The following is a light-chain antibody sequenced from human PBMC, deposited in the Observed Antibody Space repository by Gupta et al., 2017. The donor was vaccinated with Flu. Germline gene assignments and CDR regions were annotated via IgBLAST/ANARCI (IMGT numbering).Light chain of an antibody. CDR1: TSDGGDYNY. CDR3: NSQTSSSTIWV. CDR2: EVS. Sequence: SALTPPASVSVSPGQSITISCTGTTSDGGDYNYVSWYLQHPGQANKLMLYEVSNRPSGVANRFPCSKSGTTAHLNLTGAQAEDEADDYYNSQTSSSTIWVFGGGTKLTVL. V-gene: IGLV2-14*01. J-gene: IGLJ3*02.